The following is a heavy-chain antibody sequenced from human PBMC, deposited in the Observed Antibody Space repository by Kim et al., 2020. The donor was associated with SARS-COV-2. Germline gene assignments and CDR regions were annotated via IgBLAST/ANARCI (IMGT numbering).Heavy chain of an antibody. V-gene: IGHV3-23*01. Sequence: GAATYYADSVRGRFTNSSDNSKTTLSLQMNSLRAEDTALYYCAKTGQLDYWGQGTLVTVSS. D-gene: IGHD6-13*01. CDR3: AKTGQLDY. J-gene: IGHJ4*02. CDR2: GAAT.